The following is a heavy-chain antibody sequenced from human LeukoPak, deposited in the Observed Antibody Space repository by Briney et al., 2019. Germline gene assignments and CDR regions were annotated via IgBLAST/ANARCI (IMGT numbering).Heavy chain of an antibody. J-gene: IGHJ4*02. CDR3: AKDYGDLPIDY. CDR1: GFTFRNFA. D-gene: IGHD4-17*01. CDR2: IDGSGDNT. Sequence: GGSLRLSCEASGFTFRNFARTWVRQTPGKGLEWVSTIDGSGDNTYFADSVKGRFTISRDNSKSTLYLQMTSLRAEDTAIYYCAKDYGDLPIDYWGQGTLVTVSS. V-gene: IGHV3-23*01.